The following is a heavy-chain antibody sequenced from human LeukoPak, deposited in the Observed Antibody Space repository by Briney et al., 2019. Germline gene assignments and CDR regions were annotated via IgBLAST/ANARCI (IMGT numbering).Heavy chain of an antibody. D-gene: IGHD2-2*01. V-gene: IGHV3-23*01. CDR3: AKGGYCSSTSCYVGWFDP. Sequence: GGSLRLSCAASGXTFSSYVMNWVRQAPGKGLEWVSVISGGGGSTYYADYVKGRFTISRDNSKNTLFLQMNSLRAEDTAVYYCAKGGYCSSTSCYVGWFDPWGQGTLVTVSS. CDR2: ISGGGGST. CDR1: GXTFSSYV. J-gene: IGHJ5*02.